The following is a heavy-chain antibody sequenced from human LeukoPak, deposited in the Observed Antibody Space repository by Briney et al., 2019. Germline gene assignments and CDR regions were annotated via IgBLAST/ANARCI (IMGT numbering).Heavy chain of an antibody. Sequence: SETLSLTCTVSGGSISSYYWGWIRQPPGKGLEWIGSIYYSGANYYNPSLKSRVTISVDTSRNQFSLKLRSVTAADTAVYYCARGYGIRSYYYYGMDVWGQGTTVTVSS. CDR1: GGSISSYY. V-gene: IGHV4-39*01. D-gene: IGHD6-13*01. J-gene: IGHJ6*02. CDR2: IYYSGAN. CDR3: ARGYGIRSYYYYGMDV.